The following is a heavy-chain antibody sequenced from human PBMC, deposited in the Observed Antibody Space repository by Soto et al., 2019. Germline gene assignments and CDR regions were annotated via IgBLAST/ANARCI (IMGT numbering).Heavy chain of an antibody. D-gene: IGHD6-13*01. CDR2: XSXXXAXT. V-gene: IGHV3-23*01. Sequence: PGGSLRLSCVVTGFTFSTYPMIWVRQAPGKGLECVXSXSXXXAXTXXXDXXXXRFTISRDNSKNTLYLQMKSLRVEDTAVYYCAKPVVAAGYYGMDVWGQGTTVTVSS. CDR3: AKPVVAAGYYGMDV. J-gene: IGHJ6*02. CDR1: GFTFSTYP.